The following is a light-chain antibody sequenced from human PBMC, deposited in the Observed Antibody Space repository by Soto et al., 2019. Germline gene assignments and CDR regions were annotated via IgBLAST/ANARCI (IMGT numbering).Light chain of an antibody. CDR3: QHYNSYSRA. CDR2: DAS. J-gene: IGKJ1*01. CDR1: EFISDW. V-gene: IGKV1-5*01. Sequence: IQMTQSPSTLSASVGDRVTITCRASEFISDWLAWYQQKPGQAPKLLIYDASTLESGVPGRFSGSGVGTHFTPTISGLQPEDFATYHCQHYNSYSRAFGQGTKVDIK.